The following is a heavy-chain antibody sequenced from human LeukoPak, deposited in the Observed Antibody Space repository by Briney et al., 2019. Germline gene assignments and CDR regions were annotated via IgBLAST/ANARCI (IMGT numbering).Heavy chain of an antibody. CDR3: ARVEDSSDSSGYYSFDY. CDR1: GGSMSCGCYC. CDR2: IYYSGST. J-gene: IGHJ4*02. V-gene: IGHV4-31*03. D-gene: IGHD3-22*01. Sequence: SETLSLTCTVSGGSMSCGCYCWSWIRRHPGKGLEWIGYIYYSGSTYYNPSLKSRVTISVDTSKNQFSLKLSSVTAADTAVYYCARVEDSSDSSGYYSFDYWGQGTLVTVSS.